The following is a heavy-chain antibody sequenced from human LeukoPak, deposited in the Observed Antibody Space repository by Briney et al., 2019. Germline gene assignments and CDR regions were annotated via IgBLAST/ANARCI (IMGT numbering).Heavy chain of an antibody. CDR2: ISGSGSTT. CDR1: GFTFNNYA. V-gene: IGHV3-23*01. D-gene: IGHD3-22*01. Sequence: GGXLRLSCAASGFTFNNYAMTWVRQAPGKGLEWVSTISGSGSTTYYSDSVKGRFTISRDNSKNTLSLQMNSLRVEDTAINYCAKDKNSGYQLAAEYFHHWGQGTLVTVSS. J-gene: IGHJ1*01. CDR3: AKDKNSGYQLAAEYFHH.